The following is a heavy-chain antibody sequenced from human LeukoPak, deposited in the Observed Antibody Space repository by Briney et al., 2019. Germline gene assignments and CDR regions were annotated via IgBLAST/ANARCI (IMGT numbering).Heavy chain of an antibody. CDR2: ISYDGNTK. V-gene: IGHV3-30-3*01. CDR1: GFTFSSYA. J-gene: IGHJ3*02. Sequence: GGSLRLSCAASGFTFSSYAMHWVRQAPGKGLEWVAVISYDGNTKFYAVSVKGRFTISRDNSKNTLYLQMNSLRAEDTAVYYCAREPSEVAFDIWGQGTLVTVSS. D-gene: IGHD1-14*01. CDR3: AREPSEVAFDI.